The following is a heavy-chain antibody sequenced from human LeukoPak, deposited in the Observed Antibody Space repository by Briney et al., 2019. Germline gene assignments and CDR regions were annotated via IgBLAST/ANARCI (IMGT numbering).Heavy chain of an antibody. D-gene: IGHD4-11*01. CDR3: ARGLNSNGFDY. CDR2: INPSGGST. Sequence: ASVKVSCKASGGTFSSYAISWVRQAPGQGLEWMGIINPSGGSTSYAQKFQGRVTMTRDTSTSTVYMELSSLRSEDTAVYYCARGLNSNGFDYWGQGTLVTVSS. J-gene: IGHJ4*02. CDR1: GGTFSSYA. V-gene: IGHV1-46*01.